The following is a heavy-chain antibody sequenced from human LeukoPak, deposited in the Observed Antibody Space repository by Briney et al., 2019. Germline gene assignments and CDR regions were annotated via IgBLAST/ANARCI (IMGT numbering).Heavy chain of an antibody. Sequence: PGGSLRLSCAASGFTFSSYGMHWVRQAPGKGLVWVSRISSDVSSTNYADSVKGRFTISRDNAKNTLYLQLNSLRAEDTAVYYCAREPGGISWYYLDYWGQGALVTVSS. D-gene: IGHD3-16*01. V-gene: IGHV3-74*01. CDR3: AREPGGISWYYLDY. J-gene: IGHJ4*02. CDR2: ISSDVSST. CDR1: GFTFSSYG.